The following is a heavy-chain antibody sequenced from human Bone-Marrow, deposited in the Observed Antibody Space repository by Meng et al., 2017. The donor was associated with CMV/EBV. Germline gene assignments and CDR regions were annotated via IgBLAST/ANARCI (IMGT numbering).Heavy chain of an antibody. CDR2: IYYSGST. CDR3: ARNSPREGIDY. CDR1: GGSISNSSYY. Sequence: SETLSLTCTVSGGSISNSSYYWGWIRQPPGKGLEWIGSIYYSGSTYYNPSLKSRVTISVDTSKNQFSLKLSSVTAADTAVYYCARNSPREGIDYWGQGTLVTVSS. J-gene: IGHJ4*02. V-gene: IGHV4-39*01. D-gene: IGHD1-26*01.